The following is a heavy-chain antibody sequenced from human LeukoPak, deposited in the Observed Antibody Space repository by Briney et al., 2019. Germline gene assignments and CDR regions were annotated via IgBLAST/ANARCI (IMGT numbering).Heavy chain of an antibody. Sequence: ASVKVSCKASGYTFTSYYMHWVRQAPGQGLEWMGIINPSGGSTSYAQKFQGRVTMTRDTSTSTVYMELSSLRSDDTAVYYCARDHAAGWELPLNWFDPWGQGTLVTVSS. CDR1: GYTFTSYY. V-gene: IGHV1-46*01. CDR2: INPSGGST. D-gene: IGHD1-26*01. J-gene: IGHJ5*02. CDR3: ARDHAAGWELPLNWFDP.